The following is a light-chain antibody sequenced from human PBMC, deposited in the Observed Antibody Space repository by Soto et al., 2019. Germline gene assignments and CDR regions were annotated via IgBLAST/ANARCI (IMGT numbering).Light chain of an antibody. J-gene: IGKJ2*01. V-gene: IGKV3-15*01. Sequence: EIVMKQSPATLSVSTGERANLSCRASQSVSSNLAWYQQKPDQAPRLLIYGASTRATGIPARFSGSGSGTEFTLTISSLQSGDFAVYYCQQYNNWPYTFGQGTKLEIK. CDR3: QQYNNWPYT. CDR1: QSVSSN. CDR2: GAS.